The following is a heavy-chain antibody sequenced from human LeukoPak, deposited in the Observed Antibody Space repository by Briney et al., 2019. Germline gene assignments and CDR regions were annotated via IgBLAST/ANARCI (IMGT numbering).Heavy chain of an antibody. CDR1: GYTFTSCG. CDR3: ARDQGGWSVRGEDY. V-gene: IGHV1-18*01. J-gene: IGHJ4*02. Sequence: ASVKVSCKASGYTFTSCGISWVRQAPGQGLEWMGWISAYNGNTNYAQKLQGRVTMTTDTSTSTAYMELRSLRSDDTAVYYCARDQGGWSVRGEDYWGQGTLVTVSS. D-gene: IGHD3-16*01. CDR2: ISAYNGNT.